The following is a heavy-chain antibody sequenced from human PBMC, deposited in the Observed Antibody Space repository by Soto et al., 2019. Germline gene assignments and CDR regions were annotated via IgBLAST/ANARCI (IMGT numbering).Heavy chain of an antibody. CDR1: GGSIGSSRYY. Sequence: SLTCTVSGGSIGSSRYYCCWIRQPPGKGLEWIGSIYYSGSTYYNPSLKSRVTISVDTSKNQFSLKLSSVTAADTAVYYCARRSGCNHQLPTVPYHHAMDVCAPG. D-gene: IGHD2-2*01. J-gene: IGHJ6*02. CDR3: ARRSGCNHQLPTVPYHHAMDV. CDR2: IYYSGST. V-gene: IGHV4-39*01.